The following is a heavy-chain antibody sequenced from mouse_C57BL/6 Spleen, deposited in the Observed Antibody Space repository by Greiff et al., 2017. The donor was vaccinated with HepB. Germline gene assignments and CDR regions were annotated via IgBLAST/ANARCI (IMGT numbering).Heavy chain of an antibody. J-gene: IGHJ3*01. Sequence: QVQLQQPGAELVMPGASVKLSCKASGYTFTSYWMHWVKQRPGQGLEWIGEIDPSDSYTNYNQKFKGKSTLTVDKSSSTAYMQLSSLTSEDSAVYYCARAYDGYWFAYWGQGTLVTVSA. CDR3: ARAYDGYWFAY. V-gene: IGHV1-69*01. D-gene: IGHD2-3*01. CDR2: IDPSDSYT. CDR1: GYTFTSYW.